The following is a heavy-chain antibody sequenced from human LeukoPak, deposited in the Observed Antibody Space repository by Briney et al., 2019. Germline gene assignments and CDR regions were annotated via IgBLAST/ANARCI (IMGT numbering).Heavy chain of an antibody. Sequence: ASVKVSCKASGYTFTSYAMHWVRQAPGQRLEWMGWSNAGNGNTKYSQKFQGRVTITTDESTSTAYMELSSLRSEDTAVYYCATARGWELRGNYFDYWGQGTLVTVSS. CDR3: ATARGWELRGNYFDY. CDR1: GYTFTSYA. J-gene: IGHJ4*02. V-gene: IGHV1-3*01. CDR2: SNAGNGNT. D-gene: IGHD1-26*01.